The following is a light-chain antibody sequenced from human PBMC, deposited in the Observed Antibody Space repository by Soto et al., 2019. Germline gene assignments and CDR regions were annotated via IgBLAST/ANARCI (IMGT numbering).Light chain of an antibody. CDR2: KAS. CDR3: QQYSSLYS. Sequence: DIQMTQSPSTLSASVGDRVPITCRASQRISNYLAWFQQKAGKVPRLLIYKASTLESGVPSRFSGSGSGTEFTLTISSLQPDDFATYYCQQYSSLYSFGQGTKLEIK. V-gene: IGKV1-5*03. CDR1: QRISNY. J-gene: IGKJ2*03.